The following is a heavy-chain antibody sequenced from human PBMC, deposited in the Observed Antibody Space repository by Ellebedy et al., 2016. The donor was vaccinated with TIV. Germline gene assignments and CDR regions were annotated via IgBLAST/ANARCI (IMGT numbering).Heavy chain of an antibody. V-gene: IGHV3-53*01. CDR3: ARGPVRYTQKGGFLDY. Sequence: GESLKISCAASGFTVSSSYMTWVRQAPGKGLEWVSVVYSGVNTYYADSVKGRFTISRDNSKHTLSLEMNSLRVDDTAVYFCARGPVRYTQKGGFLDYWGQGTLVTVSS. D-gene: IGHD3-16*01. CDR1: GFTVSSSY. CDR2: VYSGVNT. J-gene: IGHJ4*02.